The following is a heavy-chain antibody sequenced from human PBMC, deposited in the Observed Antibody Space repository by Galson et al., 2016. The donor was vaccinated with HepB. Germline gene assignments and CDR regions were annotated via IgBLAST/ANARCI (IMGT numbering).Heavy chain of an antibody. CDR3: AKWGGSTSTIFVVYFFDY. Sequence: SLRLSCAASGFTFGNYVMHWVRQAPGKGLEWVSLISFDGNYKYYTDSVRGRFTVSRDNSRNTLYMQMNSLRVEDTAFYYCAKWGGSTSTIFVVYFFDYWGPGSLVSVSS. V-gene: IGHV3-30*18. D-gene: IGHD3-3*01. CDR1: GFTFGNYV. CDR2: ISFDGNYK. J-gene: IGHJ4*02.